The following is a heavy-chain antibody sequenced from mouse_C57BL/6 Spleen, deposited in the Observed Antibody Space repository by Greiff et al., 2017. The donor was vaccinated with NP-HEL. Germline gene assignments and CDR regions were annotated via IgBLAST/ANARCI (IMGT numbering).Heavy chain of an antibody. CDR1: GFTFSSYT. Sequence: EVKVVESGGGLVKPGGSLKLSCAASGFTFSSYTMSWVRQTPEKRLEWVATISGGGGNTYYPDSVKGRFTISRDNAKNTLYLQMSSLRSEDTALYYCARHGEYDYDSAWFAYWGQGTLVTVSA. CDR3: ARHGEYDYDSAWFAY. CDR2: ISGGGGNT. V-gene: IGHV5-9*01. J-gene: IGHJ3*01. D-gene: IGHD2-4*01.